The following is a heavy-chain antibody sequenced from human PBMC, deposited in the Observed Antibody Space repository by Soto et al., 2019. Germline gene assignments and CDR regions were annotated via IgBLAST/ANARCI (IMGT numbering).Heavy chain of an antibody. V-gene: IGHV3-23*01. CDR2: ISGSGGST. Sequence: HPGGSLRLSCAASGFTFSSYAMSWVRQAPGKGLEWVSAISGSGGSTYYADTVKGRITISRDNSKKTLYLQMNSLRAEDTAVYYCAKDSPGSYYLGPHRRWGQGTLVTVSS. D-gene: IGHD1-26*01. J-gene: IGHJ4*02. CDR1: GFTFSSYA. CDR3: AKDSPGSYYLGPHRR.